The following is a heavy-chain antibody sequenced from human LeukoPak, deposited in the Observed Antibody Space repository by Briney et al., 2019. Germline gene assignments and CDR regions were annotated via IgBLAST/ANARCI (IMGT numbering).Heavy chain of an antibody. Sequence: ASVKVSCKASGGTFSSYAISWVRQAPGQGLEWMGRIIPILGIANYAQEFQGRVTITADKSTSTAYMELSSLRSEDTAVYYCARGIYYDILTGYYTLEYFQHWGQGTLVTVSS. J-gene: IGHJ1*01. CDR3: ARGIYYDILTGYYTLEYFQH. D-gene: IGHD3-9*01. V-gene: IGHV1-69*04. CDR2: IIPILGIA. CDR1: GGTFSSYA.